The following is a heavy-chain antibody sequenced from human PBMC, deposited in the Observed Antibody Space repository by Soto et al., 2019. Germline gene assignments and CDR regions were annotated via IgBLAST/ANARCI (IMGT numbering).Heavy chain of an antibody. CDR2: ISRSGSNI. Sequence: EVQLVESGGGLVQPGGSLRLSCAASGLTFSSYEMNWVRQAPGKGLEWVSYISRSGSNIYYADSVKGRVTISRDNAKNALYLQMNSLRAEDTAVYYCARDGRIRRPDWYFDLWGSGTLVTVSS. CDR1: GLTFSSYE. V-gene: IGHV3-48*03. D-gene: IGHD2-15*01. J-gene: IGHJ2*01. CDR3: ARDGRIRRPDWYFDL.